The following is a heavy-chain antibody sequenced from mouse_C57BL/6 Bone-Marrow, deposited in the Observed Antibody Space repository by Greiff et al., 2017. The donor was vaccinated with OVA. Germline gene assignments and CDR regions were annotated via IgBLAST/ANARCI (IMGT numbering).Heavy chain of an antibody. J-gene: IGHJ2*01. V-gene: IGHV1-5*01. D-gene: IGHD2-4*01. CDR2: IYPGNSDT. CDR3: TSPIYYDYDWFAY. Sequence: VQLQQSGTVLARPGASVKMSCKTSGYTFTSYWMHWVKQRPGQGLEWIGAIYPGNSDTSYNQKFKGKAKLTAVTSASTAYMELSSLTNEDSAVYYCTSPIYYDYDWFAYWGQGTTLTVSS. CDR1: GYTFTSYW.